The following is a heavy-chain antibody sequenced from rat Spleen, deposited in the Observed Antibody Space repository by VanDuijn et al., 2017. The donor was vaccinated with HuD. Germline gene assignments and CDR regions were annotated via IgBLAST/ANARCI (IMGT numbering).Heavy chain of an antibody. J-gene: IGHJ4*01. CDR2: INTDGDST. CDR1: GFTFSSYW. Sequence: EVQLVETGGGLVQPGRSLKLSCVASGFTFSSYWMYWIRQAPGKGLEWVSSINTDGDSTYYPDSVKGRFTISRDNAENTVYLQMNSLRSEDTATYFCGKDMNYFSTYPFYLMGAWGQGTSVTVSS. D-gene: IGHD1-2*01. CDR3: GKDMNYFSTYPFYLMGA. V-gene: IGHV5-58*01.